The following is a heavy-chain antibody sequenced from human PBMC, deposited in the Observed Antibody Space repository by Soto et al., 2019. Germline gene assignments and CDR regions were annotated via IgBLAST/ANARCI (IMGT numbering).Heavy chain of an antibody. D-gene: IGHD1-26*01. Sequence: QVQLLQSGAEVKKPGSSVNVSCKASGGTFSNYAITWVRQAPGQGLEWMGGLIPVSGTSNYAQTTQDRATIIEQKFQGRVTIFAERCTTTIYMQMNSLRSEDTGVYYCARVLGTYYSYGMDVWGQGTAVSVSS. V-gene: IGHV1-69*06. CDR3: ARVLGTYYSYGMDV. J-gene: IGHJ6*02. CDR1: GGTFSNYA. CDR2: LIPVSGTS.